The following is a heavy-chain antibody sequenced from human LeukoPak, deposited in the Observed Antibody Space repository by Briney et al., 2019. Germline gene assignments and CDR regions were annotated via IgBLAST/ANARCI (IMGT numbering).Heavy chain of an antibody. J-gene: IGHJ3*02. CDR3: AKFFTGEYVRAFDI. CDR1: GFTFRKYA. V-gene: IGHV3-30*18. D-gene: IGHD3-10*02. CDR2: ISYDGSNK. Sequence: GGSLRLSCAASGFTFRKYAMSWVRQAPGKGLEWVALISYDGSNKYYADSVKGRFTISRDNSKNTLYLQMNSLRAEDTAVYYCAKFFTGEYVRAFDIWGQGTMVTVSS.